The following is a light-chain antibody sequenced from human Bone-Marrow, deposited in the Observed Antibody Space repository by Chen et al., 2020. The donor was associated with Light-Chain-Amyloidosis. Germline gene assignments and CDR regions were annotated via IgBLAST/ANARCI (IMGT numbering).Light chain of an antibody. V-gene: IGKV3-20*01. Sequence: EIVLTQSPGTLSLSPGDGANLSCRASQTISSNYLTWYQQKFGQAPRLLIYGSSSRATGITDRFTGSGSGTDFTLPINRLEPEDFAMYYCQQYGTSPLTFGGGTKVEIK. CDR1: QTISSNY. J-gene: IGKJ4*01. CDR2: GSS. CDR3: QQYGTSPLT.